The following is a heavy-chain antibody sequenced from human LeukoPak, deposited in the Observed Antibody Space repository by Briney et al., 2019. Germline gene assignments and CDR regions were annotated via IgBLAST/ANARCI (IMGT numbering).Heavy chain of an antibody. J-gene: IGHJ4*02. CDR1: GITFGNNW. CDR3: ARGTAVAGIDY. D-gene: IGHD6-19*01. V-gene: IGHV3-74*01. Sequence: GGSLRLSCAASGITFGNNWMHWVRQGPGKGLVWISRINSDGGGAIYADSVKGRFTVSRDDAKNTLYLQMNSLRAEDTAVYYCARGTAVAGIDYWGQGTLVTVSS. CDR2: INSDGGGA.